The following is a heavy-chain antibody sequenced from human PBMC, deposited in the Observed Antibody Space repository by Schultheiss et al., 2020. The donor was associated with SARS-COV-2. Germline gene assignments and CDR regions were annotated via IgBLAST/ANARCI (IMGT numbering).Heavy chain of an antibody. V-gene: IGHV4-39*01. CDR1: GGSISSSSYY. J-gene: IGHJ4*02. CDR3: ARGQREYYYDSSGSPFDY. D-gene: IGHD3-22*01. CDR2: IYYSGST. Sequence: SQTLSLTCTVSGGSISSSSYYWGWIRQPPGKGLEWIGSIYYSGSTYYNPSLKSRVTISVDTSKNQYSLKLSSVTAADTAVYYCARGQREYYYDSSGSPFDYWGQGALVTVYS.